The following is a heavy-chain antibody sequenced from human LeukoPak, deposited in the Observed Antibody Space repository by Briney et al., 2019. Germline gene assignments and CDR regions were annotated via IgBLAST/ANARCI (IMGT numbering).Heavy chain of an antibody. CDR2: IKSKTDGGTT. CDR1: GFTFSNAW. J-gene: IGHJ4*02. CDR3: TTGIVGTPSGSYSVAWDY. Sequence: GGSLRLSCAASGFTFSNAWMSWVRQAPGKGLEWVGRIKSKTDGGTTDYAAPVKGRFTISRDDSKNTLYLQMNSLKTEDTAVYYCTTGIVGTPSGSYSVAWDYWGQGTLVTVSS. D-gene: IGHD1-26*01. V-gene: IGHV3-15*01.